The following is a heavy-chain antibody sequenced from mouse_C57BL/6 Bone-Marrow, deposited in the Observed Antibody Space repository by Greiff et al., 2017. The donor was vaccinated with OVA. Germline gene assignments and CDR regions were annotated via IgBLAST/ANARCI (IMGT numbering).Heavy chain of an antibody. CDR3: ARYKRRVAVDYFDY. V-gene: IGHV7-3*01. CDR1: GFTFTNYY. Sequence: DVKLVESGGGLVQPGDSLSLSCAASGFTFTNYYMSWVRQPPGKALEWLAFIRNKPNGSTTEYSASVKGRFTISRDNSQSILYLQMNALRAEESATYDWARYKRRVAVDYFDYWGQGTALTVSS. D-gene: IGHD1-1*01. CDR2: IRNKPNGSTT. J-gene: IGHJ2*01.